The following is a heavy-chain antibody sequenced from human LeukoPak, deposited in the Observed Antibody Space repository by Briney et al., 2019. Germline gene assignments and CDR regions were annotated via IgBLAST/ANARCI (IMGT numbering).Heavy chain of an antibody. CDR1: GGTFSSYT. CDR2: IIPILGIA. Sequence: ASVKVSCKASGGTFSSYTISWVRQAPGQGLEWMGRIIPILGIANYAQKFQGRVTITADESTSTAYMELSSLRSEDTAVYYCASLGYCSSTSCYAFDIWGQGTMVTVSS. D-gene: IGHD2-2*01. CDR3: ASLGYCSSTSCYAFDI. J-gene: IGHJ3*02. V-gene: IGHV1-69*02.